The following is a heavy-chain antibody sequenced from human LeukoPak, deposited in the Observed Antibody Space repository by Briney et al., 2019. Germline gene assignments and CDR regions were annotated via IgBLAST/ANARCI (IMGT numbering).Heavy chain of an antibody. J-gene: IGHJ4*02. Sequence: GGSLTLSRAPSGFTFSIYAMSWVRQAPGKGLECVSAISGSGGSTYYADSVKGRFTISKDNSKNTLYLQMNSLRAEDTAVYYCAKYPLSGYYYLDYWGQGTLVTVSS. V-gene: IGHV3-23*01. CDR2: ISGSGGST. CDR1: GFTFSIYA. CDR3: AKYPLSGYYYLDY. D-gene: IGHD3-9*01.